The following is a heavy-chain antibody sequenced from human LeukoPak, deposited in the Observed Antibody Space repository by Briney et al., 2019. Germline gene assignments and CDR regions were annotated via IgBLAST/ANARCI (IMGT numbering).Heavy chain of an antibody. D-gene: IGHD3-9*01. V-gene: IGHV3-23*01. J-gene: IGHJ4*02. CDR3: AKSHVTTATGTGRYFDY. Sequence: GGSLRLSCAASGFTFSSYAMSWVRQAPGKGLEWVSAISAGSDVIYYADSVKGRFATSRDNSKNTVYLQMDSLRAEDTAVYYCAKSHVTTATGTGRYFDYWGQGTLVTVSS. CDR2: ISAGSDVI. CDR1: GFTFSSYA.